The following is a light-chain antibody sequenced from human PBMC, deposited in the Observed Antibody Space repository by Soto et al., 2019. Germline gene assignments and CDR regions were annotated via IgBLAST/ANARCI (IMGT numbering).Light chain of an antibody. Sequence: QSLLTQPASVSGSPGQSITISCTGTSSDIGGYNYVSWYQHYPGRAPQLIIYGVTNRPSGVSNRFSGSKSGNTASLTISGLQAEDEADYYCSSYTSTSPLAVFGPGTKVTVL. CDR3: SSYTSTSPLAV. CDR2: GVT. CDR1: SSDIGGYNY. J-gene: IGLJ1*01. V-gene: IGLV2-14*03.